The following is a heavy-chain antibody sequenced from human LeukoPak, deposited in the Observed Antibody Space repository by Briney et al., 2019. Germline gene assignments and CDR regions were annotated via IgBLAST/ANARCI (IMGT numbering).Heavy chain of an antibody. CDR3: ASGSYYFDY. CDR1: GYTFTSYG. CDR2: ISAYNGNT. Sequence: ASVKVSCKASGYTFTSYGISWVRQAPGQGLEWMGWISAYNGNTNYAQKLQGRVTMTRNTSISTAYMELSSLRSEDTAVYYCASGSYYFDYWGQGTLVTVSS. D-gene: IGHD1-26*01. V-gene: IGHV1-18*01. J-gene: IGHJ4*02.